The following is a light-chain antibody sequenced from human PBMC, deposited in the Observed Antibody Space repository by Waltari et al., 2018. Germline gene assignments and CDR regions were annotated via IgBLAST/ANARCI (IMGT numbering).Light chain of an antibody. CDR2: DAS. J-gene: IGKJ4*01. CDR3: QQRSNWPLT. CDR1: QRVSSY. V-gene: IGKV3-11*01. Sequence: EIVLTQSPATLSLSPGERATLPCRASQRVSSYLAWYQQTPGQAPRLLISDASNRATGIPSRFSGSGSGTDFTLTISSLEPEDFAVYYCQQRSNWPLTFGGGTKVEIK.